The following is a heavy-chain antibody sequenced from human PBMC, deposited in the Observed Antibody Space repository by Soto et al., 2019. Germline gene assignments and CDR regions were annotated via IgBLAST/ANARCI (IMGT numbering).Heavy chain of an antibody. V-gene: IGHV3-74*01. CDR1: GFTFSSHW. CDR3: VRDGVGAPPFDY. D-gene: IGHD1-26*01. Sequence: EVQLVESGGGLVQPGGSLRLSCAASGFTFSSHWMQWVRQAPGQGLLWVARIKYDGSSTDYADSVKGRFTISRDNAKNTVQLQMNSLRLEDTAVYYCVRDGVGAPPFDYWGQGALVTVSS. J-gene: IGHJ4*02. CDR2: IKYDGSST.